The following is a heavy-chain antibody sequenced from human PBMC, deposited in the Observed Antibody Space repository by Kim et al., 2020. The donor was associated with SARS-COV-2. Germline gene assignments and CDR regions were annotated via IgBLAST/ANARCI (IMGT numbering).Heavy chain of an antibody. CDR3: ASDPSPPNYEFWSGYYMGGLYFDS. D-gene: IGHD3-3*01. Sequence: GGSLRLSCAASGFISNNYVVHWVRQAPGKGLEWLAVMSSDGTNKYYADSVKGRFTISRDLSKSTLYLQMKSLGAEDTAVYYCASDPSPPNYEFWSGYYMGGLYFDSWGQGTLVTVSS. CDR1: GFISNNYV. V-gene: IGHV3-30-3*01. J-gene: IGHJ4*02. CDR2: MSSDGTNK.